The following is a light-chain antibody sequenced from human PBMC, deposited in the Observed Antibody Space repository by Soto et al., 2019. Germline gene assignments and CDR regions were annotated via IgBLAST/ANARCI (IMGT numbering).Light chain of an antibody. CDR3: SSYTSATTYV. CDR1: SSNVCAYNY. CDR2: DVS. V-gene: IGLV2-14*01. J-gene: IGLJ1*01. Sequence: QSVLTQPASVSGSPGRSITLSCTGTSSNVCAYNYDSWYQQYPGEAPKVIIYDVSHRPAGVSNRFSGSKSGNTASLTISGLQTQDEADYYCSSYTSATTYVFGNGTKVTVL.